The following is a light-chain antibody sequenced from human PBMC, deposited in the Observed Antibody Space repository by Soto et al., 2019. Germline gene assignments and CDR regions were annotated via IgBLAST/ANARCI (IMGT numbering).Light chain of an antibody. J-gene: IGLJ1*01. CDR3: SSYTSTSTLHYV. CDR2: EVS. Sequence: QSVLTQPASVSGSPGQSITISCTGTSSDVGDYNYVSWYQQHPGKAPKLMIYEVSNRPSGVSNRFSGSKSGNTASLTISGLQSEDEADYFCSSYTSTSTLHYVFGTGTKLTV. CDR1: SSDVGDYNY. V-gene: IGLV2-14*01.